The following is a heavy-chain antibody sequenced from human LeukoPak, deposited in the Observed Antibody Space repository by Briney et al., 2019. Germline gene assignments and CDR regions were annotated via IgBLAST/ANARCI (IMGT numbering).Heavy chain of an antibody. CDR2: ISSSSSYI. Sequence: GGSLRLSCAASGFTFSSYWMSWVRRAPGKGLEWVSSISSSSSYIYYADSVKGRFTISRDNAKNSLFLQMNSLRAEDTAVYYCARDSKPCDYWGQGTLVSVSP. V-gene: IGHV3-21*01. J-gene: IGHJ4*02. CDR1: GFTFSSYW. CDR3: ARDSKPCDY. D-gene: IGHD1-14*01.